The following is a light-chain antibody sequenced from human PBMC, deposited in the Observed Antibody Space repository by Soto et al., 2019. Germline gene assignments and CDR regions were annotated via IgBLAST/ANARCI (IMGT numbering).Light chain of an antibody. CDR3: PAPTDLYT. V-gene: IGKV3-11*01. J-gene: IGKJ2*01. Sequence: EIVLTQSPATLSLSPGERATLSCRASQSVSSYLAWYQQKPGQAPRLLIYDASNRATGIPARFSGSGSGTDFTLTISSLEPEDFAVYNDPAPTDLYT. CDR2: DAS. CDR1: QSVSSY.